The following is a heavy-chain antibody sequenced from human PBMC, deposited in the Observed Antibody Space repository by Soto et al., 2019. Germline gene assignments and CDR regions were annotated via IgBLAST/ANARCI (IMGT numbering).Heavy chain of an antibody. CDR3: ASRGIAVAMYYFDY. CDR1: GGSFSGYY. J-gene: IGHJ4*02. Sequence: PSETLSLTCAVYGGSFSGYYWSWIRQPPGKGLEWIGEINHSGSTNYNPSLKSRVTISVDTSKNQFSLKLSSVTAADTVVYYCASRGIAVAMYYFDYWGQGTLVTVSS. CDR2: INHSGST. V-gene: IGHV4-34*01. D-gene: IGHD6-19*01.